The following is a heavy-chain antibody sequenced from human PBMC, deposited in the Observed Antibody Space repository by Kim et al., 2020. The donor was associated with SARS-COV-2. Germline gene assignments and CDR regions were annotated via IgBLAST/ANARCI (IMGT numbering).Heavy chain of an antibody. CDR1: GFTFSRYC. CDR2: INSDGSST. CDR3: ARGGYCSGGSCYSWFDP. D-gene: IGHD2-15*01. Sequence: GGSLRLSCAASGFTFSRYCMHWVRQAPGKGLVWVSRINSDGSSTTYADSVKGRFTISRDNAKNTLYLQMNSLRAEDTAVYYCARGGYCSGGSCYSWFDPWGRGTLVTVSS. V-gene: IGHV3-74*01. J-gene: IGHJ5*02.